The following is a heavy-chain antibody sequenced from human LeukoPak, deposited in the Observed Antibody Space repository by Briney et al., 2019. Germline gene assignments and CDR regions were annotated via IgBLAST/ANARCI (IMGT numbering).Heavy chain of an antibody. CDR2: IYHSGST. V-gene: IGHV4-38-2*02. Sequence: SETLSLTCTVSGYSISSGYYWGWIRQPPGKGLEWIGSIYHSGSTYYNPSLKSRVTISVDTSKNQFSLKLNSVTAADTAVYYCARAGYGDSDFDYWGQGTLVTVSS. CDR1: GYSISSGYY. J-gene: IGHJ4*02. D-gene: IGHD4-17*01. CDR3: ARAGYGDSDFDY.